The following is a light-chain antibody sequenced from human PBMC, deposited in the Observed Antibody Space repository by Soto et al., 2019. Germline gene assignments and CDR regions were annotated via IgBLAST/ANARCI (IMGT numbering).Light chain of an antibody. CDR3: CSHTSASTPFV. J-gene: IGLJ1*01. V-gene: IGLV2-14*01. CDR2: DVN. CDR1: SSDIGAYDF. Sequence: QSALTQPASVSGSPGQSITISCTGTSSDIGAYDFVSWYQHRPGKAPELVIYDVNSRPSGVSDRFSGSKSGSTASLTISGLQAEDEGDYHCCSHTSASTPFVFGTGTKLTVL.